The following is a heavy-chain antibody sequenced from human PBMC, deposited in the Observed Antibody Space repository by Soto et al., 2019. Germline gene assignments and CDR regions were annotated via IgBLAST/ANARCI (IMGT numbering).Heavy chain of an antibody. D-gene: IGHD3-22*01. Sequence: GASVKVSCKVSGYTLTELSMHWVRQAPGKGLEWMGGFDPEDGETIYAQKFQGRVTMTEDTSTDTAYMELSSLRSEDTAVYYCATRLYYYDSSGYLNDYWGQGTLVTVSS. V-gene: IGHV1-24*01. CDR1: GYTLTELS. CDR2: FDPEDGET. J-gene: IGHJ4*02. CDR3: ATRLYYYDSSGYLNDY.